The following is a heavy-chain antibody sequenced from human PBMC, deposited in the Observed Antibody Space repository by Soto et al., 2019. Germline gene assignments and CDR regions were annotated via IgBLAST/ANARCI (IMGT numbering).Heavy chain of an antibody. D-gene: IGHD3-10*01. Sequence: PSETLSLTCTVSGGSVSSGSYYWSWIRQPPGKGLEWIGYIYYSGSTNYNPSLKSRVTISVDTSKNQFSLKLSSVTAADTAVYYCARVGHYGSGAPKWFDPWGQGTLVTVS. CDR2: IYYSGST. J-gene: IGHJ5*02. V-gene: IGHV4-61*01. CDR3: ARVGHYGSGAPKWFDP. CDR1: GGSVSSGSYY.